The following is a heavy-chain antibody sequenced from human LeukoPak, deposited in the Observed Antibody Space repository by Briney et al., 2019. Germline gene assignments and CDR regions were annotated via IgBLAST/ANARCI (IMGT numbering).Heavy chain of an antibody. CDR2: IYTDGST. CDR3: ARRQTYFDY. CDR1: GGPISPYF. V-gene: IGHV4-4*09. J-gene: IGHJ4*02. Sequence: PSETLSLTCTVSGGPISPYFWSWIRQPPGKGLEWIGYIYTDGSTKYNPSLKSRVTISLDTSKNQFSLKLSSVTAADTAVYYCARRQTYFDYWGQGTLVTVSS.